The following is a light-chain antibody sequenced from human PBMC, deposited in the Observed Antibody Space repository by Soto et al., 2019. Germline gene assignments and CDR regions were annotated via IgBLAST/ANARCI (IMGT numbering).Light chain of an antibody. V-gene: IGLV2-14*01. Sequence: QSVLTQPASVSGSPGQSITISCTGTSSDVGGYNYVSWYQQHPGKAPKLMIYEVSNRPSGVSNRFSGSKSGNTASLTISGLQAEDEADYYCSSYTSSSTPAFGGGTKLPVL. J-gene: IGLJ2*01. CDR3: SSYTSSSTPA. CDR2: EVS. CDR1: SSDVGGYNY.